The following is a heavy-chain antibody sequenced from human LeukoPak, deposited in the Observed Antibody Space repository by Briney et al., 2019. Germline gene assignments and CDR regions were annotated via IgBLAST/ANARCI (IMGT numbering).Heavy chain of an antibody. CDR3: APSLYYYDSTDSGGAFDI. J-gene: IGHJ3*02. CDR1: GYTFTSYG. V-gene: IGHV1-2*02. CDR2: INPNNGAT. Sequence: GASVKVSCKASGYTFTSYGISWVRQAPGQGLEWMGWINPNNGATNYAQKFQGRVTMTRDTSISTAYMELSSLRFDDTALYYCAPSLYYYDSTDSGGAFDIWGQGTMVTVSS. D-gene: IGHD3-22*01.